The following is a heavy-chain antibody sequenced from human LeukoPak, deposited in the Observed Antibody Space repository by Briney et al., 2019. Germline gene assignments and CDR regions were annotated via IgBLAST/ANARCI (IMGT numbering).Heavy chain of an antibody. CDR2: ISAYNGNT. J-gene: IGHJ3*02. CDR1: GYTFTELS. Sequence: GASVKVSCKVSGYTFTELSMHWVRQAPGKGLEWMGWISAYNGNTNYAQKLQGRVTMTTDTSTSTAYMELRSLRSDDTAVYYCAREPYSGSYRVGAFDIWGQGTMVTVSS. CDR3: AREPYSGSYRVGAFDI. V-gene: IGHV1-18*01. D-gene: IGHD1-26*01.